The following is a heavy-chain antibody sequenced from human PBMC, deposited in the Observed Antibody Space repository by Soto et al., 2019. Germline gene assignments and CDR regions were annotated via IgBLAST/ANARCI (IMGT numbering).Heavy chain of an antibody. CDR2: LSSSGGST. V-gene: IGHV3-23*01. J-gene: IGHJ4*02. Sequence: GGSLRLSCATSGFSFSSYAMSWVRQAPGKGLEWVSTLSSSGGSTYYADYVKGRFTISRDNSKNTLYLQLSSLRADDTALFFFAKDQQGIWGSFRYSEFDSWGQGILVTVSS. CDR3: AKDQQGIWGSFRYSEFDS. CDR1: GFSFSSYA. D-gene: IGHD3-16*02.